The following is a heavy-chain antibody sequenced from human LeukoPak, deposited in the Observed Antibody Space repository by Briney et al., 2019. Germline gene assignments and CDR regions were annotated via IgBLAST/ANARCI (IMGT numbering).Heavy chain of an antibody. J-gene: IGHJ4*02. CDR1: GFTFSSYS. V-gene: IGHV3-21*01. CDR2: ISSSSSYI. Sequence: GGSLRLSCAASGFTFSSYSMNWVRHAPGKRLEWVSSISSSSSYIYYADSVKGRFTISRDNAKNSLYLQMNSLRAEDTAVYYCARDGGGRSFDYWGQGTLVTVSS. CDR3: ARDGGGRSFDY. D-gene: IGHD3-3*01.